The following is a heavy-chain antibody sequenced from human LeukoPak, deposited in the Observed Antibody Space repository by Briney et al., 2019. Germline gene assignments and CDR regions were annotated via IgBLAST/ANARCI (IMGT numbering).Heavy chain of an antibody. V-gene: IGHV3-23*01. CDR1: GFSFSSYA. J-gene: IGHJ4*02. D-gene: IGHD2-21*01. CDR2: VSESGDGT. Sequence: QPGGSRRLSCAASGFSFSSYALSWVRQAPGKGLEWVSSVSESGDGTNYADSVKGRFIISRDNSKNTLDLQMNSLRGDDTAIYYCVHIAFWLAPHDYWGQGTLVTVSS. CDR3: VHIAFWLAPHDY.